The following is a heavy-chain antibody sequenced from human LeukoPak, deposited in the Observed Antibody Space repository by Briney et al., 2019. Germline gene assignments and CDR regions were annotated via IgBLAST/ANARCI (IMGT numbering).Heavy chain of an antibody. Sequence: GASVKVSCKASGYTFTSYGISWVRQAPGQGLEWMGWISAYNGNTNYAQELQGRVTMTTDTSTSTAYMELRSLRSEDTAVYYCATRRYYYDSSGYYYGFDYWGQGTLVTVSS. V-gene: IGHV1-18*01. J-gene: IGHJ4*02. D-gene: IGHD3-22*01. CDR3: ATRRYYYDSSGYYYGFDY. CDR2: ISAYNGNT. CDR1: GYTFTSYG.